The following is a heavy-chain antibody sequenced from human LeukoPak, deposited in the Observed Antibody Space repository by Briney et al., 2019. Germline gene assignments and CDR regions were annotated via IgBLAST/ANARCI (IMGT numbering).Heavy chain of an antibody. CDR2: IYYSGST. J-gene: IGHJ4*02. D-gene: IGHD5-18*01. V-gene: IGHV4-59*08. CDR1: GGSISSYY. CDR3: ARPADRASYGRFDY. Sequence: PSETLSLTCTVSGGSISSYYWSWIRQPPGKGLEWIGYIYYSGSTNYNPSLKSRVTISVDTSKNQFSLKLSSVTAADTAVYYCARPADRASYGRFDYWGQGALVTVSS.